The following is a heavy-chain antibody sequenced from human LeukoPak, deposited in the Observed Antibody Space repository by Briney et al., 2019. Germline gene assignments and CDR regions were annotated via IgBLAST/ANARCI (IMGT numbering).Heavy chain of an antibody. J-gene: IGHJ4*02. D-gene: IGHD6-13*01. CDR3: ARVPYSSSWYSFDY. CDR2: IDWDDDK. Sequence: SGPALVKPTQTLTLTCTFSGFSLSTSGMCVSWIRQPPGKALEWLALIDWDDDKYYSTSLKTRLTISKDTSKNQVVLTMTNMDPVDTATYYRARVPYSSSWYSFDYWGQGTLVTVSS. V-gene: IGHV2-70*01. CDR1: GFSLSTSGMC.